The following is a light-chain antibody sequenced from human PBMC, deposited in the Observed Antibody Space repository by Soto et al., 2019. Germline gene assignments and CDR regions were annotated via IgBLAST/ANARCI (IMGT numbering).Light chain of an antibody. Sequence: DIQMTQSPSTLSGSVGDRFIITCRASQTISSWLAWYQQKTGKAPKLLIYKASTLKSGVKSRFSGSGSGTDFTLTIRSLKTEELATYDCQQYNSYSLTVGGGTKVEIK. J-gene: IGKJ4*01. V-gene: IGKV1-5*03. CDR2: KAS. CDR3: QQYNSYSLT. CDR1: QTISSW.